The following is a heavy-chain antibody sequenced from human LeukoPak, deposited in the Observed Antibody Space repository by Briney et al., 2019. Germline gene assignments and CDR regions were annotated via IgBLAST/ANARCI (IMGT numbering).Heavy chain of an antibody. D-gene: IGHD3-22*01. J-gene: IGHJ5*02. CDR1: GESFSGYY. CDR2: INHSGST. CDR3: ARYYYDSSGYYRIPWFDP. Sequence: SETLSLTCAVYGESFSGYYWSWIRQPPGKGLEWIGEINHSGSTDYNPSLKSRVTISVDASKNQFSLKLSSVTAADTAVYYCARYYYDSSGYYRIPWFDPWGQGTLVTVSS. V-gene: IGHV4-34*01.